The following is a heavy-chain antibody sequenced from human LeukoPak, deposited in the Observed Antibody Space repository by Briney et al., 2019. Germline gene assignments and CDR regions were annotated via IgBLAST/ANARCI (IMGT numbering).Heavy chain of an antibody. V-gene: IGHV3-48*03. CDR2: ISSSGSTI. J-gene: IGHJ5*02. Sequence: GGSLRLSCAASGFTFSSYEMNWVRQAPGEGLEWVSYISSSGSTIYYADSVKGRFTISRDNAKNSLYLQMNSLRAEDTAVYYCARFLGYCSGGSCSDPNWFDPWGQGTLVTVSS. CDR3: ARFLGYCSGGSCSDPNWFDP. CDR1: GFTFSSYE. D-gene: IGHD2-15*01.